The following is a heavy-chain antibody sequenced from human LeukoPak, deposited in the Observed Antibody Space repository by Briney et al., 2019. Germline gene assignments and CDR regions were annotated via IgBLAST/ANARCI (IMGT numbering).Heavy chain of an antibody. D-gene: IGHD2/OR15-2a*01. CDR1: GGSISSYY. Sequence: KPSETLSLPCTVPGGSISSYYWSWIRQPPGKGLEWIGYIYYSGSTNYNPSLKSRVTISVDTSKNQFSLKLSSVTAADTAVYYCARAGTQEYYYYYYYMDVWGKGTTVTVSS. CDR2: IYYSGST. CDR3: ARAGTQEYYYYYYYMDV. V-gene: IGHV4-59*01. J-gene: IGHJ6*03.